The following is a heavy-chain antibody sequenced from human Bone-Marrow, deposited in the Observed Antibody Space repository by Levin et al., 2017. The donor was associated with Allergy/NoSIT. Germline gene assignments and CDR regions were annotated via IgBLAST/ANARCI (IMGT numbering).Heavy chain of an antibody. CDR2: IYYTGST. V-gene: IGHV4-61*01. Sequence: SETLSLTCNVSGGSVSSGSYYWSWIRQPPGKGLEWIGYIYYTGSTDYNPSLKSRVAISIDTWKNQLSLKLSSVTAAATAVYYCARAPADSSGWFGEYYFDYWGQGTLVTVSS. CDR1: GGSVSSGSYY. J-gene: IGHJ4*02. D-gene: IGHD6-19*01. CDR3: ARAPADSSGWFGEYYFDY.